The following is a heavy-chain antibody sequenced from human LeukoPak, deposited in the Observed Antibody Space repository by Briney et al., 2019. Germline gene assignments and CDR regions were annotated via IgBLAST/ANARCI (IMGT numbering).Heavy chain of an antibody. CDR1: GGSISSSSYY. V-gene: IGHV4-39*01. CDR3: ARHNPVIVATITGAGIDY. D-gene: IGHD5-12*01. J-gene: IGHJ4*02. Sequence: SETLSLTCTVSGGSISSSSYYWGWIRQPPGKGLEWIGSIYYSGSTYYNPSLKSRVTISVDTSKHQFSLKVSSVTAADTAVYYCARHNPVIVATITGAGIDYWGQGTLVTVSS. CDR2: IYYSGST.